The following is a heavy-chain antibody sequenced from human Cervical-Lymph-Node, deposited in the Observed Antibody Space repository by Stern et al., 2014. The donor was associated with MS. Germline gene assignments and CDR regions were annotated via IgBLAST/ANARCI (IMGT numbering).Heavy chain of an antibody. CDR1: GFNFTNYW. D-gene: IGHD2-15*01. V-gene: IGHV5-51*01. CDR2: ITAGDSDT. CDR3: ARRRYCTGVNCFYYYYGLDV. J-gene: IGHJ6*02. Sequence: EVQLVESGAEVKKPGESLKISCKGSGFNFTNYWIGWVRQMPGKGLEWMGIITAGDSDTRYGPSFQGQVIIAGDKSISTAYLQWTSLKASDTAMYYCARRRYCTGVNCFYYYYGLDVWGQGTTVTVS.